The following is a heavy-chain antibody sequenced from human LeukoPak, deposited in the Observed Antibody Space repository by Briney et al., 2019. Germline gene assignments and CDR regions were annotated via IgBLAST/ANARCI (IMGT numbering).Heavy chain of an antibody. J-gene: IGHJ4*02. CDR2: INPSGGSI. CDR3: ARDGWFYYDSTDYSGFDY. CDR1: GYTFTRYD. V-gene: IGHV1-46*01. Sequence: GASVKVSCKASGYTFTRYDMHWVRQAPGQRLEWMGIINPSGGSINYAQKFQGRVTMTRDTSTSTVYMELSSLRSEDTAVYYCARDGWFYYDSTDYSGFDYWGQGTLVTVSS. D-gene: IGHD3-22*01.